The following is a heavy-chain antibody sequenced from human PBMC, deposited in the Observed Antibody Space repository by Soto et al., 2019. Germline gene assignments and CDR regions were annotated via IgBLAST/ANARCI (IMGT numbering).Heavy chain of an antibody. V-gene: IGHV4-30-4*01. CDR2: IYYSGST. D-gene: IGHD6-13*01. J-gene: IGHJ4*02. CDR1: GGSISSGDYY. Sequence: TLSLTCTVSGGSISSGDYYWSWIRQPPGKGLEWIGSIYYSGSTYYNPSLKSRVTISVDTSKNQFSLKLNSVTAADTAVYYCASRHSTPYFDYWGKEPLVPVP. CDR3: ASRHSTPYFDY.